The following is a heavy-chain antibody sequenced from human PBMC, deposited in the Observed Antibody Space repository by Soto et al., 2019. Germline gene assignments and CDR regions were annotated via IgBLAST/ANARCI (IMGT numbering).Heavy chain of an antibody. Sequence: PGGSLSLSCAASGFTFISYDMHWVRQATGKGLEWVSAIGTAGDTYYPGSVKGRFTISRENAKNSLYLQMNSLRAGDTAVYYCARMGDYYYGMDVWGQGTTVTVSS. CDR2: IGTAGDT. J-gene: IGHJ6*02. V-gene: IGHV3-13*01. D-gene: IGHD3-16*01. CDR3: ARMGDYYYGMDV. CDR1: GFTFISYD.